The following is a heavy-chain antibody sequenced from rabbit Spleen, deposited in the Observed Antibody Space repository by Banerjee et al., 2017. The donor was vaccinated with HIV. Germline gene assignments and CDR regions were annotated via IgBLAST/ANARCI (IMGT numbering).Heavy chain of an antibody. CDR3: ARDTGSSFSSYGMDL. V-gene: IGHV1S40*01. CDR1: GFDFSSTYY. Sequence: QSLEESGGGLVQPEGSLTLTCKASGFDFSSTYYMCWVRQAPGKGLEWIACIGVGSSSITYYASWAKGRFTISKTSSTTVTLQMTSLTVADTATYFCARDTGSSFSSYGMDLWGQGTLVTVS. D-gene: IGHD8-1*01. CDR2: IGVGSSSIT. J-gene: IGHJ6*01.